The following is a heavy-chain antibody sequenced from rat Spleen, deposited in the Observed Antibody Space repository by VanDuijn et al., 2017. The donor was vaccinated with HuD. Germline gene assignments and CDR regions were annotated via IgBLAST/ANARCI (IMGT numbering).Heavy chain of an antibody. CDR2: ISPTGGGT. CDR3: ANDMYTTRYSTRWDY. D-gene: IGHD1-6*01. V-gene: IGHV5-19*01. J-gene: IGHJ2*01. CDR1: GFTFSNYG. Sequence: EVQLVESGGGLVQPGRSLKLSCAASGFTFSNYGMHWIRQAPTKGLEWVASISPTGGGTSYRDSVKGRFTISRDSAKNTLYLQMASLRSEDTATYYGANDMYTTRYSTRWDYWRQGVMVTVS.